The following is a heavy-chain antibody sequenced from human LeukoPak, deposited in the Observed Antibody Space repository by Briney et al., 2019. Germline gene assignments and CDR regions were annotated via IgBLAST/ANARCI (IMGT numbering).Heavy chain of an antibody. CDR2: INYSGST. Sequence: SETLSLTCTVSGGSISRSTYYWGWIRQPPGKGLEWIGSINYSGSTYYNPSLKSRVTISVDTSRNQLSLKLSSVTAADTAVYYCASGYSYDLFDYWGQGTLATVSS. V-gene: IGHV4-39*07. CDR3: ASGYSYDLFDY. J-gene: IGHJ4*02. D-gene: IGHD5-18*01. CDR1: GGSISRSTYY.